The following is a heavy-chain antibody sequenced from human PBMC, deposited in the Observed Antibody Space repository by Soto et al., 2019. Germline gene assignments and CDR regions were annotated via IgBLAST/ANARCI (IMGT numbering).Heavy chain of an antibody. V-gene: IGHV3-33*01. J-gene: IGHJ3*02. Sequence: GGSLRLSCAASGFTFSSYGMHWVRQAPGKGLEWVAVIWYDGSNKYYADSVKGRFTISRDNSKNTLYLQMNSLRAEDTAVYYCARDPGAPYLRHAFDIWGQGTMVTVSS. CDR2: IWYDGSNK. CDR1: GFTFSSYG. D-gene: IGHD1-26*01. CDR3: ARDPGAPYLRHAFDI.